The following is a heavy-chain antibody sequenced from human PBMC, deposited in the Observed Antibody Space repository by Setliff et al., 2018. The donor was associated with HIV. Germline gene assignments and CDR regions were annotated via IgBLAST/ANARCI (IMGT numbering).Heavy chain of an antibody. D-gene: IGHD2-8*02. CDR1: GGTLSSHA. V-gene: IGHV1-3*03. J-gene: IGHJ4*02. Sequence: ASVKVSCKLFGGTLSSHALSWVRQAPGQSLEWMGWLNAGKGDTKFSQEFQGRITINWDTSASTAYLELRSLRSEDTAVYYCARGALLAVFDFDHWGQGTMVTVSS. CDR3: ARGALLAVFDFDH. CDR2: LNAGKGDT.